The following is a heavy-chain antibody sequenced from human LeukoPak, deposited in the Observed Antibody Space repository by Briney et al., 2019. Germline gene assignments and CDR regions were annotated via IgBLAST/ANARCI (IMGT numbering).Heavy chain of an antibody. CDR3: AREKDRGMVNELDF. V-gene: IGHV1-2*02. CDR2: MNPNSGDT. Sequence: ASVKVSCKSSGYTFTGYYMHWVRQAPGQGLEWMGWMNPNSGDTNYVQKFQGRVTMTRDTSIPTAYMELSRLTSDDTAVYYCAREKDRGMVNELDFWGQGTLVTVSS. J-gene: IGHJ4*02. CDR1: GYTFTGYY. D-gene: IGHD5-18*01.